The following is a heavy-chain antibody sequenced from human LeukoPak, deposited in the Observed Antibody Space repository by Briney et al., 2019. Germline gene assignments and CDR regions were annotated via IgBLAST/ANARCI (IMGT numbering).Heavy chain of an antibody. CDR2: INHSGST. V-gene: IGHV4-34*01. D-gene: IGHD2-8*01. CDR3: ARVYGAAPRYFDL. J-gene: IGHJ2*01. Sequence: PSETLSLTCAVYGGSFSGYYWSWIRQRPGKGLEWIGEINHSGSTNYNPSLKSRVTMSVDTSKNQFSLKLSSVTAADTAVYYCARVYGAAPRYFDLWGRGTLVTVSS. CDR1: GGSFSGYY.